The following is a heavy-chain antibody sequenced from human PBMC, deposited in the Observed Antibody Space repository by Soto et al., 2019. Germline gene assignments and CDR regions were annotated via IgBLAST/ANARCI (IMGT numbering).Heavy chain of an antibody. CDR3: AKHEGYCSTTTCSNFDY. D-gene: IGHD2-2*01. CDR2: IYPGDSDS. V-gene: IGHV5-51*01. Sequence: LNISCKGSGFTFTSYWIAWVRQMPGKGLEWMGIIYPGDSDSSYSPSFQGQVTISADKSINTAYLHWSSLKASDTAIYYCAKHEGYCSTTTCSNFDYWGQGTLVTVSS. CDR1: GFTFTSYW. J-gene: IGHJ4*02.